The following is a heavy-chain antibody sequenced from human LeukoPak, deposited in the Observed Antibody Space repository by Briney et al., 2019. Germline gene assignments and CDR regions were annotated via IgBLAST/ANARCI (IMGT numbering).Heavy chain of an antibody. CDR3: AKGCYSGSYGDFDY. Sequence: GGSLRLSCAASGFTFSSYAMSWVCQAPGKGLEWVSAISGSGGSTYYADSVKGRFTISRDNSKNTLYLQMNSLRAEDTAVYYCAKGCYSGSYGDFDYWGQGTLVTVSS. V-gene: IGHV3-23*01. D-gene: IGHD1-26*01. CDR1: GFTFSSYA. CDR2: ISGSGGST. J-gene: IGHJ4*02.